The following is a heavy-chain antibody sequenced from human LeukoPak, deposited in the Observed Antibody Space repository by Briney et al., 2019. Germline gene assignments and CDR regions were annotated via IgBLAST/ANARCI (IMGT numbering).Heavy chain of an antibody. D-gene: IGHD2-15*01. CDR3: AAVVVVAAFDY. Sequence: PGRSLRLSCAASGFTFSSYGMHWVRQAPGKGLEWVGVISYDGSNKYYADSVKGRFTISRDNSKNTLYLQMNSLRAEDTAVYYCAAVVVVAAFDYWGQGTLVTVSS. CDR2: ISYDGSNK. J-gene: IGHJ4*02. V-gene: IGHV3-30*03. CDR1: GFTFSSYG.